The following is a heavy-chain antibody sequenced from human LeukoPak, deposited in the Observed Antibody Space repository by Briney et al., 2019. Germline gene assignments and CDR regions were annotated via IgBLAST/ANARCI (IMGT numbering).Heavy chain of an antibody. CDR3: ARRGESAKYGDYRFDY. V-gene: IGHV3-74*01. Sequence: GGSLRLSCAASGFAFSTYWMHWVRQAPGKGPVWVSRISPDGRDTIYADSVKGRFTMSRDNDKNTLYLQMNSLRAEDTAVYYCARRGESAKYGDYRFDYWGQGTLVTVSS. J-gene: IGHJ4*02. CDR2: ISPDGRDT. D-gene: IGHD4-17*01. CDR1: GFAFSTYW.